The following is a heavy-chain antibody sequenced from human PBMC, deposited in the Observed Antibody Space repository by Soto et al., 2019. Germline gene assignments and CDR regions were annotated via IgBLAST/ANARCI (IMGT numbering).Heavy chain of an antibody. CDR2: ITYDGINK. V-gene: IGHV3-30*18. Sequence: GGSLRLSCEASVFTFSRYGMHLVRQSPGKGLEWVAVITYDGINKYYGDSVKGRFTISRDNSKNTLYMQMNSLRAEDTAVYYCANENNDSPAVYHFESSGRGTMVTVSS. D-gene: IGHD2-8*01. J-gene: IGHJ4*02. CDR1: VFTFSRYG. CDR3: ANENNDSPAVYHFES.